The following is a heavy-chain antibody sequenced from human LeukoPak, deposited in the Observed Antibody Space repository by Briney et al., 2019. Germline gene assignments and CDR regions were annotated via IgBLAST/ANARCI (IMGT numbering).Heavy chain of an antibody. V-gene: IGHV4-59*01. CDR2: IYYSGST. Sequence: SETLSLTCTASGGSISSYCWSWIRQPPGKGLEWIGYIYYSGSTNYNPSLKSRVTISVDTSKNQFSLKLSSVTAADTAVYYCARVSSTYDSSGYRLYYFDYWGQGSLVTVSS. D-gene: IGHD3-22*01. J-gene: IGHJ4*02. CDR1: GGSISSYC. CDR3: ARVSSTYDSSGYRLYYFDY.